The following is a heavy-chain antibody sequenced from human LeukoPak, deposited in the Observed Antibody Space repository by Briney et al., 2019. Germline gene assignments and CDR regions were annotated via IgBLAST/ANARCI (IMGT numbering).Heavy chain of an antibody. J-gene: IGHJ4*02. CDR3: ARDLGVGAYLLFDYISTGLDS. D-gene: IGHD2/OR15-2a*01. V-gene: IGHV1-46*01. Sequence: GASVKVSCKASGYTFTSYYMHWVRQAPGQGLEWMGIINPSGGSTSYAQKFQGRVTVTRDTSTSTVYMELNSLRPEDTAVYYCARDLGVGAYLLFDYISTGLDSWGQGTLVTVSS. CDR1: GYTFTSYY. CDR2: INPSGGST.